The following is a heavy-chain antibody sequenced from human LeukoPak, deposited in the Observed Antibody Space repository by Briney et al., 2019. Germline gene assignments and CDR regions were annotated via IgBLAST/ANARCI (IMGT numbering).Heavy chain of an antibody. CDR1: GGSISSYY. CDR3: ARAEQWLPDYYFDY. J-gene: IGHJ4*02. D-gene: IGHD6-19*01. CDR2: IYYSGST. Sequence: PSETLSLTCTVSGGSISSYYWSWIRQPPGKGLGWIGYIYYSGSTNYNPSLKSRVTISVDTSKNQFSLKLGSVTAADTAVYYCARAEQWLPDYYFDYWGQGTLVTVSS. V-gene: IGHV4-59*01.